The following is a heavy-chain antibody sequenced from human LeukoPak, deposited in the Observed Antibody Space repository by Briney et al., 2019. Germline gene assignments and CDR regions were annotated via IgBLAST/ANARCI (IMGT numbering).Heavy chain of an antibody. Sequence: GTSVKVSCKASGFTFTSSAMQWVRQARGQRLEWIGWIVVGSGNTNYAQKFQERVTITRDMSTSTTYMELSSLRSEDTAVYHCAREGLYGDIDYWGQGTLVTVSS. CDR2: IVVGSGNT. V-gene: IGHV1-58*02. J-gene: IGHJ4*02. CDR1: GFTFTSSA. CDR3: AREGLYGDIDY. D-gene: IGHD4-17*01.